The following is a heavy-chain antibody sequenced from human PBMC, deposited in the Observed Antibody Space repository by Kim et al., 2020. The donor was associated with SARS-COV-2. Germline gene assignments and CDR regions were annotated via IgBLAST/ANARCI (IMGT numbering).Heavy chain of an antibody. CDR2: VYPHDGST. CDR1: GYTFTNNY. D-gene: IGHD1-1*01. J-gene: IGHJ4*02. CDR3: ARDLEGFDY. V-gene: IGHV1-46*01. Sequence: ASVKVSCKASGYTFTNNYVHWVRLAPGQGLEWMGMVYPHDGSTSYAQNFQGRVTMTSDTSTTTVYMELSSPRSDDTAMYYCARDLEGFDYWGQGTLVTVS.